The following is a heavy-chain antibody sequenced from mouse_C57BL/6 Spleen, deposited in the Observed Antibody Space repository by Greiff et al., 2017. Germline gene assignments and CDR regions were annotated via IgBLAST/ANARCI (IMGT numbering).Heavy chain of an antibody. CDR2: INPNNGGT. J-gene: IGHJ3*01. Sequence: EVQLQQSGPELVKPGASVKISCKASGYTFTDYYMNWVKKSHGKSLEWIGDINPNNGGTSYNQKFKGKAKLTVDKSSSTAYMELRSLTSEDSAVYYCARGGRLLPFAYWGQGTLVTVSA. V-gene: IGHV1-26*01. CDR3: ARGGRLLPFAY. D-gene: IGHD2-3*01. CDR1: GYTFTDYY.